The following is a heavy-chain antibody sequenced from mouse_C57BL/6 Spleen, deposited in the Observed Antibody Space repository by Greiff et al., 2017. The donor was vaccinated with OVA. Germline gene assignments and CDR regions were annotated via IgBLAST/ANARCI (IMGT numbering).Heavy chain of an antibody. CDR3: ARSREPYFDY. Sequence: VQRQQSGPELVKPGASVKISCKASGYSFTGYYMNWVKQSPEKSLEWIGEINPSTGGTTYNQKFKAKATLTVDKSSSTAYMQLKSLTSEDSAVYYCARSREPYFDYWGQGTTLTVSS. J-gene: IGHJ2*01. V-gene: IGHV1-42*01. CDR1: GYSFTGYY. CDR2: INPSTGGT.